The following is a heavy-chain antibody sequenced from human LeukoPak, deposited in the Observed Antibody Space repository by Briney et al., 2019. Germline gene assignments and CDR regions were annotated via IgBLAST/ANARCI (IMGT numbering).Heavy chain of an antibody. Sequence: GGSLRLSCAASGFTFSSYAMHWVRQAPGKGLEWVAVISYDGSNKYYADSVKGRFTISRDNSKNTLYLQMNSLRAEDTAVYYCAKALGIGDRPALGYWGQGTLVTVSS. CDR3: AKALGIGDRPALGY. CDR2: ISYDGSNK. CDR1: GFTFSSYA. J-gene: IGHJ4*02. V-gene: IGHV3-30*04. D-gene: IGHD2-21*02.